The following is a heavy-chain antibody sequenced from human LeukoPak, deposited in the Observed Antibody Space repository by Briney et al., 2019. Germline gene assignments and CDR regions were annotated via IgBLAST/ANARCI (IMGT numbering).Heavy chain of an antibody. V-gene: IGHV1-2*02. CDR3: ARMESYYDFWSGYSA. CDR1: GYIFTDYY. Sequence: ASVKVSCKASGYIFTDYYMHWVRQAPGQGLEWMGWINPNSGGTNYAQKFQGRVTMTRDTSISTAYMELSRLRSDDTAVYYCARMESYYDFWSGYSAWGQGTLVTVSS. D-gene: IGHD3-3*01. CDR2: INPNSGGT. J-gene: IGHJ4*02.